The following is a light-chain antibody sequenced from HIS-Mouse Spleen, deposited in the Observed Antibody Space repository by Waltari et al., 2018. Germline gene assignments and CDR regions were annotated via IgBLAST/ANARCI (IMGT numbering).Light chain of an antibody. CDR3: QQYYSTPYT. V-gene: IGKV4-1*01. CDR2: WAS. J-gene: IGKJ2*01. Sequence: DIVIIQSPDSLAVSLGERAPINCKSSQSVLYSSNNKNYLAWYQQKPGQPPKLLIYWASTRESGVPDRFSGSGSGTDFTLTISSLQAEDVAVYYCQQYYSTPYTFGQGTKLEIK. CDR1: QSVLYSSNNKNY.